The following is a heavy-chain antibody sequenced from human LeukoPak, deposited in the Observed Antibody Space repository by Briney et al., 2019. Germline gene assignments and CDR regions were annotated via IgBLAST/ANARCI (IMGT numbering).Heavy chain of an antibody. CDR1: GGTFSSYA. Sequence: ASVKVSCKASGGTFSSYAISWVRQAPGQGLEWMGGIIPIFGTANYAQKFQGRVTITADESTSTAYMELSSLRYEDTAVYYCARGGAYYYGSGSPSGVVFDYWGQGTLVTVSS. CDR2: IIPIFGTA. J-gene: IGHJ4*02. CDR3: ARGGAYYYGSGSPSGVVFDY. D-gene: IGHD3-10*01. V-gene: IGHV1-69*13.